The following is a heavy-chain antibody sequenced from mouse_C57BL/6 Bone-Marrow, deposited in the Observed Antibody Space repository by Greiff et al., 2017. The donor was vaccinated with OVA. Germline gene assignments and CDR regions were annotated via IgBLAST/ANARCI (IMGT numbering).Heavy chain of an antibody. Sequence: VQRVESGPGLVAPSQSLSITCTVSGFSLTSYAISWVRQPPGKGLEWLGVIWTGGGTNYNSALKSRLSISKDNSKRQVFLKMNSLQTDDTARYYCARKGVITTVVAHWYFDVWGTGTTVTVSS. D-gene: IGHD1-1*01. CDR1: GFSLTSYA. CDR2: IWTGGGT. CDR3: ARKGVITTVVAHWYFDV. J-gene: IGHJ1*03. V-gene: IGHV2-9-1*01.